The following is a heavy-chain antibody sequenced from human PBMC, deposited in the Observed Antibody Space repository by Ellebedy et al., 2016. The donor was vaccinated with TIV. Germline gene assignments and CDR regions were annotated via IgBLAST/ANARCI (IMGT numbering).Heavy chain of an antibody. CDR1: GASITSYY. CDR2: IYSSGST. V-gene: IGHV4-59*08. Sequence: SETLSLTCAVSGASITSYYWSWIRQPPGKGLEWIGYIYSSGSTGYNPSLKSRVTISVDTSKNQFSLNLSSVTASDTAVYYCARLDTIIGVVIFAFDIWGQGTLVTVSS. J-gene: IGHJ3*02. D-gene: IGHD3-3*01. CDR3: ARLDTIIGVVIFAFDI.